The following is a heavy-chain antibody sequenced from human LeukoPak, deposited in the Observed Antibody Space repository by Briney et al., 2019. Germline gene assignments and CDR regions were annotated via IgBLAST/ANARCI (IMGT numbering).Heavy chain of an antibody. V-gene: IGHV4-34*01. CDR1: GGSFSGYY. Sequence: SETLSLTCAAYGGSFSGYYWSWIRQPPGKGLEWIGEINHSGSTNYNPSLKSRVTISVDTSKNQFSLKLSSVTAADTAVYYCARGRGGGRYFDYWGQGTLVTVSS. D-gene: IGHD1-26*01. J-gene: IGHJ4*02. CDR2: INHSGST. CDR3: ARGRGGGRYFDY.